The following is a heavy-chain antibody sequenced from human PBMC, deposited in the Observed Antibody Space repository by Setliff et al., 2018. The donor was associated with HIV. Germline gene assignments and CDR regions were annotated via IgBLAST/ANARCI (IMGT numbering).Heavy chain of an antibody. CDR3: AVAVLGTIGY. CDR2: ISGSGDTI. D-gene: IGHD6-19*01. J-gene: IGHJ4*02. V-gene: IGHV3-11*04. CDR1: GFTFSDYY. Sequence: PGGSLRLSCAASGFTFSDYYMSWIRQAPGKGLEWISYISGSGDTIYHADSVEGRFTFSRDNAKNSLYLQMNSLRVEDTAVYYCAVAVLGTIGYWGQGTLVTVS.